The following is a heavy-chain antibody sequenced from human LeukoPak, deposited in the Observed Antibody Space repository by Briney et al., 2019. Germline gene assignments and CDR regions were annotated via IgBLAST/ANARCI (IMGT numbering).Heavy chain of an antibody. CDR1: GFTSSSYG. D-gene: IGHD2-15*01. Sequence: GGSLRLSCAASGFTSSSYGMHWVRQAPGKGLEWVAVISYDGSNKYYADSVKGRFTISRDNSKNTLYLQMNSLRAEDTAVYYCAKDPGPTPNYHYYGMDVWGQGTTVTVSS. CDR3: AKDPGPTPNYHYYGMDV. J-gene: IGHJ6*02. V-gene: IGHV3-30*18. CDR2: ISYDGSNK.